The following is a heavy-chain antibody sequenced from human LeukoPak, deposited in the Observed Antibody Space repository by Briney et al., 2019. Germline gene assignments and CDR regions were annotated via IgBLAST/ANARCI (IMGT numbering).Heavy chain of an antibody. Sequence: PSETLSLTCTVPGGSISSYYWSWIRQPPGKRLEWIGYIYYSGSTNYNPSLKSRVTISVDTSKNQFSLNLSSVTAADTAVYYCARDLLSTAGYFDYWGQGTLVTVSS. J-gene: IGHJ4*02. CDR3: ARDLLSTAGYFDY. D-gene: IGHD6-19*01. CDR2: IYYSGST. CDR1: GGSISSYY. V-gene: IGHV4-59*01.